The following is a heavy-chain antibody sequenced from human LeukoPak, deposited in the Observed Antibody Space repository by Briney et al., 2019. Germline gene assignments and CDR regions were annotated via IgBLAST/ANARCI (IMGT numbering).Heavy chain of an antibody. CDR1: GFTFSSYS. V-gene: IGHV3-21*01. J-gene: IGHJ4*02. D-gene: IGHD5-12*01. Sequence: GGSLRLSCAASGFTFSSYSMNWVRQAPGKGLEWVSSISSSSSYIYYADSVKGRFTISRDNAKNSLYLQMNSLRAEDTAVYYCARVRTWDIVATIGTDWGQGTLVTVSS. CDR2: ISSSSSYI. CDR3: ARVRTWDIVATIGTD.